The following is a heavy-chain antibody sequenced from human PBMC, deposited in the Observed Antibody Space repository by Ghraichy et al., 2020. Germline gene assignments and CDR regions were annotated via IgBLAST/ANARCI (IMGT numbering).Heavy chain of an antibody. J-gene: IGHJ6*02. CDR1: GGSISSYY. V-gene: IGHV4-59*01. Sequence: SQTLSLTCTVSGGSISSYYWSWIRQPPGKGLEWIGYIYYSGSTNYNPSLKSRVTISVDTSKNQFSLKLSSVTAADTAVYYCVRAHYYYYGMDVWGQGTTVTVSS. CDR2: IYYSGST. CDR3: VRAHYYYYGMDV.